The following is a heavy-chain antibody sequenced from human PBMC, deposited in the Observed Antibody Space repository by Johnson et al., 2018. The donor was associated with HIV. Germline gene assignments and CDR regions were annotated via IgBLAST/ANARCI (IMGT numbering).Heavy chain of an antibody. D-gene: IGHD1-26*01. V-gene: IGHV3-30-3*01. Sequence: QEKLVESGGGLVQPGGSLRLSCAASGFTFSSYAMHWVRQAPGKGLEWVAVISYDGSNKYYADSVKGRFTISRDNSKNTLYMQMNSLRAEDTAVCYCARERVGATSFDMWGQGTMVTVSS. CDR2: ISYDGSNK. J-gene: IGHJ3*02. CDR1: GFTFSSYA. CDR3: ARERVGATSFDM.